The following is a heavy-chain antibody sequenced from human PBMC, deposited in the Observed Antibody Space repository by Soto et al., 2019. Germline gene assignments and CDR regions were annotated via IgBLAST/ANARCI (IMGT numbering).Heavy chain of an antibody. V-gene: IGHV1-69*05. CDR3: ARELVVNGATVDAFDI. Sequence: QVQLVQSGAEVKKPGSSVKVSCKASGGTFSSYAISWVRQAPGQGLEWMGGIIPIFGTANYAQKCQGRVTVTTDESTSTGYRELSSLRSEDAAVYYCARELVVNGATVDAFDIWGQGTMVTVSS. CDR1: GGTFSSYA. CDR2: IIPIFGTA. D-gene: IGHD3-22*01. J-gene: IGHJ3*02.